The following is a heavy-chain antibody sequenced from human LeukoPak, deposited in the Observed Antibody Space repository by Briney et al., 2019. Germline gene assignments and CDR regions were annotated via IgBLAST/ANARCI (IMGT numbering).Heavy chain of an antibody. D-gene: IGHD3-10*01. V-gene: IGHV3-21*01. CDR1: GFTFSIYS. CDR3: ASGLLYGAESSVNDACDI. J-gene: IGHJ3*02. CDR2: ISSSSSDST. Sequence: GGSLRLSCAASGFTFSIYSMIWVRQAPGKGLEWVSFISSSSSDSTYYADSVKGRFTISRDNAKNSLYLQMNSLSVEDTAVYYCASGLLYGAESSVNDACDIWGQGTMVTVSS.